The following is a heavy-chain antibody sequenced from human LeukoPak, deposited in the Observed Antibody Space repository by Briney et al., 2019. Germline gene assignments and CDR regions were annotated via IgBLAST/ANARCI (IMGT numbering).Heavy chain of an antibody. CDR2: INHSGST. CDR1: GGSISSSSYY. Sequence: SETLSLTCTVSGGSISSSSYYWGWIRQPPGKGLEWIGEINHSGSTTYNPSLAGRVTMSIDTSKNQFSLKLSSVTAADTAVYYCARAGEYSSSSGAFDIWGQGTMVTVSS. D-gene: IGHD6-6*01. J-gene: IGHJ3*02. CDR3: ARAGEYSSSSGAFDI. V-gene: IGHV4-39*07.